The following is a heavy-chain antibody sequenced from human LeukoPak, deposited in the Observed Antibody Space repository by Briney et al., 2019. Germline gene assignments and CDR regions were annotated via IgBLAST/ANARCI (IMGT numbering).Heavy chain of an antibody. CDR1: GGSFSGYY. CDR2: INHSGGT. Sequence: SETLSLTCAVYGGSFSGYYWSWIRQPPGKGLEWIGEINHSGGTNYNPSLKSRVTISVDSSKKQFSLKLSSVTAADTAVYYCASLEVDPTMVFAWGQGTLVTVSS. CDR3: ASLEVDPTMVFA. J-gene: IGHJ5*02. V-gene: IGHV4-34*01. D-gene: IGHD5-18*01.